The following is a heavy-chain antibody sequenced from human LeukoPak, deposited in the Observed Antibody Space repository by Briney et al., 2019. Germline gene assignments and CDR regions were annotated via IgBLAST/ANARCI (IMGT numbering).Heavy chain of an antibody. CDR1: GYTFTGYY. J-gene: IGHJ6*03. CDR2: INPNSGGT. D-gene: IGHD4-17*01. Sequence: GASVKVSCKASGYTFTGYYMHWVRQAPGQGLEWMGWINPNSGGTNYAQKFQGRVTMTRDTSISTAYMELSRLRSDDTAVYYCARGGDYERYYYYYYMDVWGKGTTVTVSS. V-gene: IGHV1-2*02. CDR3: ARGGDYERYYYYYYMDV.